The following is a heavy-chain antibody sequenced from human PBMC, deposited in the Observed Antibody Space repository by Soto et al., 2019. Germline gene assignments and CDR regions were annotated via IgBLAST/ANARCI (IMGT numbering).Heavy chain of an antibody. CDR1: GFSLSTSGVG. CDR3: AHNLVTVTTPYGGYEGYFDY. V-gene: IGHV2-5*02. Sequence: GSGPTLVNPTQTLTLTCTFSGFSLSTSGVGVGWIRQPPGKALEWLALIYWDDDKRYSPSLKSRLTITKDTSKNQVVLTMTNMDPVDTATYYCAHNLVTVTTPYGGYEGYFDYWGQGTLVTVSS. CDR2: IYWDDDK. J-gene: IGHJ4*02. D-gene: IGHD5-12*01.